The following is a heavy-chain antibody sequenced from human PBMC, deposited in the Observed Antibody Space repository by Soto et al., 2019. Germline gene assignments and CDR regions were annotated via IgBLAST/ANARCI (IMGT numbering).Heavy chain of an antibody. V-gene: IGHV4-39*01. D-gene: IGHD3-10*01. CDR1: GGSISSSGCY. CDR3: ARRGSGSYSDY. Sequence: PLEPLSLTCDVSGGSISSSGCYWGWIRQPPGKGLEWIGSIYYSGSTYYKTSLQSRVTISVDTSKKQFSLKLSSLTASYTAVYYCARRGSGSYSDYWGQGIMVTVSS. J-gene: IGHJ4*02. CDR2: IYYSGST.